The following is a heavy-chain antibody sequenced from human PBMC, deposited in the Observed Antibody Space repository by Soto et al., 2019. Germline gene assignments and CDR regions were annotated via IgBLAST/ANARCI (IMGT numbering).Heavy chain of an antibody. CDR2: ISGNGAST. Sequence: GGSLRLSCAASGFSFSNYAMHWVRQAPGKGLEYVSAISGNGASTYYADSVKGRFTIFRDNSKNTLYLQMGSLSAEDRAVYYCARGPSTVATGLDYWDPGTLVTVSS. V-gene: IGHV3-64*02. J-gene: IGHJ4*02. D-gene: IGHD4-17*01. CDR1: GFSFSNYA. CDR3: ARGPSTVATGLDY.